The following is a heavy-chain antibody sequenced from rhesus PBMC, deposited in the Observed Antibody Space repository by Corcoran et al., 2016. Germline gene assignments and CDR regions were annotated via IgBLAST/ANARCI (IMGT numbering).Heavy chain of an antibody. D-gene: IGHD3-34*01. CDR2: MSDTVKTT. V-gene: IGHV3-136*01. J-gene: IGHJ4*01. CDR1: GFTFSSYD. Sequence: EVQLVESGGGLVQPGGSLRLSCAASGFTFSSYDMIWFRQAPGKGLEWVSYMSDTVKTTYDADSVKGPFTIARDNAKNSLSLQMSSLRAEDTAVYYCTRGILGGYWGQGVLVTVSS. CDR3: TRGILGGY.